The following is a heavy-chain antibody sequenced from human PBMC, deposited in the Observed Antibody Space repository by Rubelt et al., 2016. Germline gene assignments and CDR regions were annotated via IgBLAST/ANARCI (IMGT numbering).Heavy chain of an antibody. CDR1: GASFSDYY. Sequence: QVQLQQWGAGLLKPSETLSLICAVYGASFSDYYWTWIRQPPGKGLEWIGEISHSGTTYYNPSLKSRVTISVDTSRDQFSLKLNSMTAADTAVYYCARGRFSYGSFSAPYDYGGQGTLVTVSS. CDR3: ARGRFSYGSFSAPYDY. CDR2: ISHSGTT. D-gene: IGHD3-10*01. J-gene: IGHJ4*02. V-gene: IGHV4-34*02.